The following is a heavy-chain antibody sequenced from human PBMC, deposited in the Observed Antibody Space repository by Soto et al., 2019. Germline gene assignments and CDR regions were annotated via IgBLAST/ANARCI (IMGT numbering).Heavy chain of an antibody. Sequence: QVQLVQSGAEVKKPGSSVKVSCKASGGTFSSYAISWVRQAPGQGLEWMGGIIPIFGTANYAQKFQGRVTITADESTSTADMELSSLRSEDTAVYSCARSRFTYYYDRSAFDIWGQGTMATVSS. V-gene: IGHV1-69*01. CDR1: GGTFSSYA. CDR3: ARSRFTYYYDRSAFDI. D-gene: IGHD3-22*01. J-gene: IGHJ3*02. CDR2: IIPIFGTA.